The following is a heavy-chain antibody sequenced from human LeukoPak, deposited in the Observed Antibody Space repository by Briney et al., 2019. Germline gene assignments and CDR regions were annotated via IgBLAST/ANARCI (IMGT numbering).Heavy chain of an antibody. CDR2: ISHDGSDS. J-gene: IGHJ4*02. CDR3: AKELYFGSGSYPDY. CDR1: GFTFSSYG. Sequence: GRSLRLSCAASGFTFSSYGMHWVRQAPGKGLEWVAVISHDGSDSHYADSVKGRFTISRDNSKNTVYLQMSSLRPEDTAVYFCAKELYFGSGSYPDYWGQGALVRVSS. V-gene: IGHV3-30*18. D-gene: IGHD3-10*01.